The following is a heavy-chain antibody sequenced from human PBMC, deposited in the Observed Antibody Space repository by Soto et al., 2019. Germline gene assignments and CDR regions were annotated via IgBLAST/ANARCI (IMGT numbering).Heavy chain of an antibody. V-gene: IGHV3-23*01. J-gene: IGHJ4*02. CDR2: ISGSGGTT. CDR3: AKEPPGVAVAVD. CDR1: GFTFSSYA. Sequence: PGGSLRLSCAASGFTFSSYAMSWVRQAPGKGLEWVSAISGSGGTTYYAESMQGRFIISRDNSINTLYLQMNSLRAEDTAVYYCAKEPPGVAVAVDWGQGTLVTVSS. D-gene: IGHD6-19*01.